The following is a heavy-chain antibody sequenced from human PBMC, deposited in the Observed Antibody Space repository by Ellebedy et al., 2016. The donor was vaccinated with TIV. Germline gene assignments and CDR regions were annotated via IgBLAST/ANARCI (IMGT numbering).Heavy chain of an antibody. CDR1: GYSFTTNW. Sequence: GESLKISXEGSGYSFTTNWIGWVRQMPGKGLEWMGVIYPGDSETRYSPSSQGQVVISVDKSSSTAYLQWNSLKASDTAIYYCARRLATTEVYNWGQGTLVTVSS. CDR2: IYPGDSET. CDR3: ARRLATTEVYN. D-gene: IGHD1-1*01. V-gene: IGHV5-51*01. J-gene: IGHJ4*02.